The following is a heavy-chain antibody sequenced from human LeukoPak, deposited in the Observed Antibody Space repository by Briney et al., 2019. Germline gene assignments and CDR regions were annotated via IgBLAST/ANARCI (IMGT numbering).Heavy chain of an antibody. CDR3: ARASHYAMDV. CDR1: GGSISSSGYF. Sequence: KASETLSLTCAVSGGSISSSGYFWGWVRQPPGKGLEWIGTISYSGNTHYKASLKSRVTISADTSKNQFSLSLSSVTAADTAVYYCARASHYAMDVWGKGTTVTVSP. D-gene: IGHD2-2*01. J-gene: IGHJ6*04. V-gene: IGHV4-39*07. CDR2: ISYSGNT.